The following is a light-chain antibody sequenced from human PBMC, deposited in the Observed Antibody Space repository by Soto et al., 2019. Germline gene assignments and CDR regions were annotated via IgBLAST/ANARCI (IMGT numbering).Light chain of an antibody. CDR2: DAS. CDR1: QSVSSY. CDR3: QHRSTWPLT. J-gene: IGKJ4*01. V-gene: IGKV3-11*01. Sequence: EIVLTQSPATLSLSPGERATLSCMASQSVSSYLAWYQQKPGQAPRLLIYDASNRATGIPARFSGSGFGTDFTLTISSLEPDDFAIYYCQHRSTWPLTFGGGTKVDIK.